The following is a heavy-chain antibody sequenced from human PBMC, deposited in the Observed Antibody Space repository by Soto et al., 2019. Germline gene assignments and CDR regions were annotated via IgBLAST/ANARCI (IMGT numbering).Heavy chain of an antibody. Sequence: GGSLRLSCAASGFTFSSYAMSWVCQAPGKGLEWVSAISGSGGSTYYADSVKGRFTISRDNSKNTLYLQMNSLRAEDTAVYYCAKDLSLYSSSWCFDYWGQGTLVTVSS. CDR1: GFTFSSYA. J-gene: IGHJ4*02. CDR3: AKDLSLYSSSWCFDY. CDR2: ISGSGGST. V-gene: IGHV3-23*01. D-gene: IGHD6-13*01.